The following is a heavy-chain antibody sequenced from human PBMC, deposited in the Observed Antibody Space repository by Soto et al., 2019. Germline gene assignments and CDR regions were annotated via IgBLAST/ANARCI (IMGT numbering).Heavy chain of an antibody. V-gene: IGHV3-9*01. CDR2: ISWNSGSI. CDR1: GFTFDDYA. CDR3: AKANDYGDYYYYMDV. J-gene: IGHJ6*03. Sequence: GGSLRLSCAASGFTFDDYAMHWVRQAPGKGLEWVSGISWNSGSIGYADSVKGRFTISRDNAKNSLYLQMNSLRAEDTALYYCAKANDYGDYYYYMDVWGKGTTVTVSS. D-gene: IGHD4-17*01.